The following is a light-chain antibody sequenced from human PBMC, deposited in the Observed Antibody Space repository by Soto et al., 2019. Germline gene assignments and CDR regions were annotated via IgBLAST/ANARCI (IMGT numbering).Light chain of an antibody. CDR3: SSYTRSTTHV. CDR1: SSDIGGYNY. Sequence: QSALTQPASVSGSPGQSITISCTGTSSDIGGYNYVSWYQQHPGRAPKLMIYGVSNRPSWVSNRFSGSKSGNTASLSISGLQAGDEADYYCSSYTRSTTHVFGSGTKVTVL. J-gene: IGLJ1*01. CDR2: GVS. V-gene: IGLV2-14*03.